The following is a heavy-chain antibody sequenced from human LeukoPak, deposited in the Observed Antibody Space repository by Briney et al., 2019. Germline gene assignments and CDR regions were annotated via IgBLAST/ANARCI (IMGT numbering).Heavy chain of an antibody. D-gene: IGHD5-24*01. CDR2: IYYSGSS. CDR1: GGFISSSSSY. CDR3: ARHRSGWLQSSFDY. Sequence: ETLSLTCSVSGGFISSSSSYWGWIRQPPGKGLEWIGSIYYSGSSFDNPALKSRVTISVDTSKNQFSLKLSSVTAADTAVYYCARHRSGWLQSSFDYWGQGTLVTVSS. J-gene: IGHJ4*02. V-gene: IGHV4-39*01.